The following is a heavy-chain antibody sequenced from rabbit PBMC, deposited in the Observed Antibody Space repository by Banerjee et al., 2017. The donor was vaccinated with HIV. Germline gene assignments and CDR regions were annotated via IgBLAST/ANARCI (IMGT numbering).Heavy chain of an antibody. CDR3: ARDLTGSICL. V-gene: IGHV1S45*01. Sequence: EESGGDLVKPEGSLTLTCTASGFSFSSSYWICWVRQAPGKGLEWIACIYNGDGSTHYASWAKGRFTISKTSSTTVTLQMTSLTAADTATYFCARDLTGSICLWGPGTLVTVS. D-gene: IGHD3-3*01. CDR2: IYNGDGST. J-gene: IGHJ6*01. CDR1: GFSFSSSYW.